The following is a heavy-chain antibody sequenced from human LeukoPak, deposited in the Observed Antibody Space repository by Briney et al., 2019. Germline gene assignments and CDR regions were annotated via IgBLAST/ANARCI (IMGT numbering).Heavy chain of an antibody. V-gene: IGHV3-23*01. CDR2: MSGRGDGT. J-gene: IGHJ4*02. D-gene: IGHD3-22*01. Sequence: GGSLRLSCTASGFSFSDFAMTWVRQAPGKGLEWVLTMSGRGDGTYYADSVKGRFTVSRDNSDNTLYLHMNSLRAEDTAVYFCANPDSSGFYFSMRFDFWGQGTLVTVSS. CDR3: ANPDSSGFYFSMRFDF. CDR1: GFSFSDFA.